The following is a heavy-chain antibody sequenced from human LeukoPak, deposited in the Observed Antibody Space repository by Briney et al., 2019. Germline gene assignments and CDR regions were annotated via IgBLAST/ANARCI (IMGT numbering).Heavy chain of an antibody. CDR3: ARDRYCSGGSCYSIWYFDF. CDR2: ISAYNGNT. D-gene: IGHD2-15*01. CDR1: GYTFTSNA. J-gene: IGHJ2*01. V-gene: IGHV1-18*01. Sequence: AASVRVSCKASGYTFTSNAMHWVRQAPGQRLEWMGWISAYNGNTNYAQKLQGRVTMTTDTSTSTAYMELRSLRSDDTAVYYCARDRYCSGGSCYSIWYFDFWGRGTLVTVSS.